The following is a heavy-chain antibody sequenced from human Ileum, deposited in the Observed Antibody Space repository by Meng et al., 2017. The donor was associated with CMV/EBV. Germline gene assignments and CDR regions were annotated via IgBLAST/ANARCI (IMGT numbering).Heavy chain of an antibody. Sequence: GESLKISCASSGFTFSNYWMSWVRQAPGKGLEWVANIKEDVSEIYYVDSVKGRFTMSRDNAKNSLYLQMNSLRAEDTAVYYCARDTGPNTFDYWGQG. CDR1: GFTFSNYW. CDR3: ARDTGPNTFDY. V-gene: IGHV3-7*03. D-gene: IGHD2-8*01. J-gene: IGHJ4*02. CDR2: IKEDVSEI.